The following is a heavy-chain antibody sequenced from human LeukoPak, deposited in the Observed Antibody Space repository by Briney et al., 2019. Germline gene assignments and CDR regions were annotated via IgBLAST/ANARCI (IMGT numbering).Heavy chain of an antibody. D-gene: IGHD6-13*01. J-gene: IGHJ5*02. CDR1: GGSVSSGSYY. V-gene: IGHV4-61*01. CDR3: PRSHSSSWYFGWFDP. CDR2: IYYSGST. Sequence: SETLSLTCTVSGGSVSSGSYYWSWIRQTPGKGLEWIGYIYYSGSTNYNPSLKSRVTISVDTSKNQFSLKLSSVTAADTAVYYCPRSHSSSWYFGWFDPWGQGTLVTVSS.